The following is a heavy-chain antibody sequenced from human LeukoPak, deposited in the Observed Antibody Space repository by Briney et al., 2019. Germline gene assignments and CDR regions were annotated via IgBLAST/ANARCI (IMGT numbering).Heavy chain of an antibody. CDR3: ARSSSSWYGDYFDY. D-gene: IGHD6-13*01. V-gene: IGHV4-39*01. CDR2: IYYSGGT. CDR1: GGSISSSSYY. Sequence: SETLSLXCTVSGGSISSSSYYWGWIRQPPGKGLEWIGSIYYSGGTYYNPSLKSRVTISVDTSKNQFSLKLSSVTAADTAVYYCARSSSSWYGDYFDYWGQGTLVTVSS. J-gene: IGHJ4*02.